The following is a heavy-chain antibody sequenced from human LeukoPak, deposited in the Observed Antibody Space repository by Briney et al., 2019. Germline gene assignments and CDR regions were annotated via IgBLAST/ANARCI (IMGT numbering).Heavy chain of an antibody. V-gene: IGHV4-34*01. J-gene: IGHJ5*02. CDR2: INHSGST. Sequence: GSPRLSCAASGFTFSSYAMSWVRQPPGKGLEWIGEINHSGSTNYNPSLKSRVTISVDTSKNQFSLKLSSVTAADTAVYYCARGRGYSGYENWFDPWGQGTLVTVSS. D-gene: IGHD5-12*01. CDR1: GFTFSSYA. CDR3: ARGRGYSGYENWFDP.